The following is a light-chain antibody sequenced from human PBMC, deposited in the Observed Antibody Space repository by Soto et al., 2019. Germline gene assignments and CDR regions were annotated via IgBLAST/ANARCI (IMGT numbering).Light chain of an antibody. CDR1: QDINKN. CDR2: AAS. Sequence: DIQMTQSPSSLSASVGDRVTITCQASQDINKNLIWYQQKPGRAPKLLIYAASTLQSGVPSRFSGSGSGAEFTLTITSLQPEDFATYYCQQLNFFPITFGQGTRLEIK. J-gene: IGKJ5*01. CDR3: QQLNFFPIT. V-gene: IGKV1-9*01.